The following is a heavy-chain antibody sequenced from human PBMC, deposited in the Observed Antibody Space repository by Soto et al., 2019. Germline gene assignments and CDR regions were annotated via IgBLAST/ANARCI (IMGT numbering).Heavy chain of an antibody. J-gene: IGHJ5*02. V-gene: IGHV3-53*04. Sequence: EVQLVESGGGLVQPGGSLRLSCAASGFTVSSNYMSWVRQAPGKGLEWVSVIYSGGSTYYADSVKGRFTISRHNSKNTLYLQMISLRAEDTAVYYCARGRDCGGDCPKWFDPWGQGTLVTVSS. CDR1: GFTVSSNY. CDR3: ARGRDCGGDCPKWFDP. CDR2: IYSGGST. D-gene: IGHD2-21*02.